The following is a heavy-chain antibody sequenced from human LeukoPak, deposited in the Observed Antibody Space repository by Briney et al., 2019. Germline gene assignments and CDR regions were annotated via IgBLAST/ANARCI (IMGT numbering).Heavy chain of an antibody. V-gene: IGHV3-30*04. J-gene: IGHJ4*02. CDR3: ARDASSDYDLGRYYFDH. CDR1: GFTFSRYT. Sequence: GGSLRLSCEASGFTFSRYTIHWVRQAPGKGLEWVAVISYDGTNEYFADSVKGRFTISRSNSKNTVYLQMNSLRTEDTALYYCARDASSDYDLGRYYFDHWGQGTLVTVSS. D-gene: IGHD5-12*01. CDR2: ISYDGTNE.